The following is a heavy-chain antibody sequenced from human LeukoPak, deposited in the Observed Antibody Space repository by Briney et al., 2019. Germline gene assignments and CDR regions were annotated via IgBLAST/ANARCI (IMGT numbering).Heavy chain of an antibody. Sequence: ASETLSLTCDVSGYSLSSGYYWGWIRQPPGKGLEWIGSIYQSGNSYQKSSLKSRLTLSVDTSKNNFSLKVMSVTAADTAVYYCARSPSRYNWNFDYWGQRILVTVAS. J-gene: IGHJ4*02. CDR3: ARSPSRYNWNFDY. CDR2: IYQSGNS. V-gene: IGHV4-38-2*01. D-gene: IGHD1-20*01. CDR1: GYSLSSGYY.